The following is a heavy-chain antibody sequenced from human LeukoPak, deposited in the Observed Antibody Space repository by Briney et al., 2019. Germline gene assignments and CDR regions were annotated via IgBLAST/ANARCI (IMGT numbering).Heavy chain of an antibody. CDR3: ASRYVDIVATTFDY. D-gene: IGHD5-12*01. Sequence: SETLSLTCAVYGGSFSGYYWSWIRQPPGKGLEWIGEINHSGSTNYNPSLKSRVTISVDTSKDQFSLKLSSVTAADTAVYYCASRYVDIVATTFDYWGQGTLVTVSS. V-gene: IGHV4-34*01. CDR1: GGSFSGYY. CDR2: INHSGST. J-gene: IGHJ4*02.